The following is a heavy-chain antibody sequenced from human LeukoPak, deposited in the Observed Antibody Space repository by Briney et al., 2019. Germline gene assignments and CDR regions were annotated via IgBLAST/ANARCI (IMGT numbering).Heavy chain of an antibody. J-gene: IGHJ4*02. Sequence: PSETLSLTCAVYGGSFSGYYWSWIRQPPGKGLEWIGEINHSGSTNYNPSLKSRVTISVDTSKNQFSLKLSSVAAADTAVYYCAREGRENHFDYWGQGTLVTVSS. D-gene: IGHD1-14*01. CDR1: GGSFSGYY. V-gene: IGHV4-34*01. CDR3: AREGRENHFDY. CDR2: INHSGST.